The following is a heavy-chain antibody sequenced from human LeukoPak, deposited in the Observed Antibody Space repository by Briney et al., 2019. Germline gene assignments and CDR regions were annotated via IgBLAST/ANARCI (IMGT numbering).Heavy chain of an antibody. CDR3: AKDHTTDFWDY. CDR1: GFTFSSYG. D-gene: IGHD4-17*01. V-gene: IGHV3-30*18. J-gene: IGHJ4*02. Sequence: PGGSLRLSCAASGFTFSSYGMHWVRQAPGKGLEWVAVTSYDGSNKYYADSVKGRFTISRDNSKNTLYLQMNSLRAEDTAVYYCAKDHTTDFWDYWGQGTLVTVSS. CDR2: TSYDGSNK.